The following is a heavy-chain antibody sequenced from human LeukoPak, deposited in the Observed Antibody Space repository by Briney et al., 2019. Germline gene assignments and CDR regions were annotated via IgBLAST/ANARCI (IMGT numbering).Heavy chain of an antibody. Sequence: SETLSLTCTVSGGSISSYYWSWIRQPPGKGLEWIGYIYYSGSTNYNPSLKSRVTISVDTSKNQFSLKLSSVTAADTAVYYCARETRYCSGGSCYSGMDVWGQGTTVTVSS. D-gene: IGHD2-15*01. CDR1: GGSISSYY. CDR3: ARETRYCSGGSCYSGMDV. V-gene: IGHV4-59*12. J-gene: IGHJ6*02. CDR2: IYYSGST.